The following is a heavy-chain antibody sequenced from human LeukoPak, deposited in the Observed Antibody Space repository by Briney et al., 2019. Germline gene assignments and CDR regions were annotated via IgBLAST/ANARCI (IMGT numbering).Heavy chain of an antibody. D-gene: IGHD5-18*01. CDR2: ISYDGSNK. V-gene: IGHV3-30*04. CDR3: ARDGGAWIQLWSEHYFDY. CDR1: GFTFSSYA. J-gene: IGHJ4*02. Sequence: PGRSLRLSCAASGFTFSSYAMHWVRQAPGKGLEWVAVISYDGSNKYYADSVKGRFTISRDNSKNTLYLQMSSLRAEDTAVYYCARDGGAWIQLWSEHYFDYWGQGTLVTVSS.